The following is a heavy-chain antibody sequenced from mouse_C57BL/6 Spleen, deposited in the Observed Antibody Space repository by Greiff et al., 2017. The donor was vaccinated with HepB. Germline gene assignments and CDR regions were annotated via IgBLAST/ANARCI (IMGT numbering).Heavy chain of an antibody. CDR1: GFTFSNYW. D-gene: IGHD4-1*01. Sequence: EVKLMESGGGLVQPGGSMKLSCVASGFTFSNYWMNWVRQSPEKGLEWVAQIRLKSDNCATHYAESVKGRFTISRDDSKSSVYLQMNNLRAEDTGIYYCTGSSGTFFDYWGQGTTLTVSS. CDR2: IRLKSDNCAT. J-gene: IGHJ2*01. CDR3: TGSSGTFFDY. V-gene: IGHV6-3*01.